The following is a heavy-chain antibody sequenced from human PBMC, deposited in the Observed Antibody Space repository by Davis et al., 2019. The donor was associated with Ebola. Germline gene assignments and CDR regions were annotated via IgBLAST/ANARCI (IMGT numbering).Heavy chain of an antibody. J-gene: IGHJ4*02. CDR2: IWDDGSDK. Sequence: GESLKIPCAASGFIFSNYAMSWVRQAPGKGLEWVAVIWDDGSDKYYADSVKGRFAISRDNSKNTLYLQINSLRAEDTAIYYCARRHSSSWAYCDYWGQGTLVTVSS. V-gene: IGHV3-33*08. CDR3: ARRHSSSWAYCDY. CDR1: GFIFSNYA. D-gene: IGHD6-13*01.